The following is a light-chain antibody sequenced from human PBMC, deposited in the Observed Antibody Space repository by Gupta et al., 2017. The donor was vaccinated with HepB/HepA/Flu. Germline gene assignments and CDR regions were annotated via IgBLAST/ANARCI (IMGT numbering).Light chain of an antibody. J-gene: IGLJ2*01. Sequence: QSALIQPASVSGSPGQPITISCTGTSSNYVSWYQHHPGKAPKVLIYDVSRRPSGVSNRFSGSNSGNTASLTISGLQAEDEADYYCSSFTSSDTRVFGGGTKLTVL. CDR3: SSFTSSDTRV. CDR2: DVS. CDR1: SSNY. V-gene: IGLV2-14*03.